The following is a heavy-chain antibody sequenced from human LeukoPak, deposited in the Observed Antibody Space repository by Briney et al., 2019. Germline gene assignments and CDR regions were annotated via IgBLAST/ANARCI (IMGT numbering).Heavy chain of an antibody. D-gene: IGHD3-16*01. V-gene: IGHV1-2*02. CDR1: GYTLTDYY. CDR2: INPNSGAT. J-gene: IGHJ4*01. Sequence: ASVKVSCKASGYTLTDYYLHWVRSAPGQGLKWMGWINPNSGATHYAQSFQARVTMTRDTSIASSYMELTGLESDDTAVYYCARGRRILGGPENAGDFFDFWGQGSLVTVSS. CDR3: ARGRRILGGPENAGDFFDF.